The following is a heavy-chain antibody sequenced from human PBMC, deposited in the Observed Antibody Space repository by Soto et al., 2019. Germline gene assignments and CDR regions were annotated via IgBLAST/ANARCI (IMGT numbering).Heavy chain of an antibody. J-gene: IGHJ5*02. Sequence: LRLSCAASGFIFENFGMSWVRQAPGRGLEWISSISGSGFKKYYADSVKGRFTISRDNSKSTVYLELNNLSAEDTAVYHCAKNQGVELVPLATVDWFDPWGQGSVVTVSS. CDR3: AKNQGVELVPLATVDWFDP. V-gene: IGHV3-23*01. CDR1: GFIFENFG. CDR2: ISGSGFKK. D-gene: IGHD1-26*01.